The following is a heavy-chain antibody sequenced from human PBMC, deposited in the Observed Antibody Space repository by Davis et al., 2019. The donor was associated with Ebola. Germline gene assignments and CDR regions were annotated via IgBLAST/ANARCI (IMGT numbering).Heavy chain of an antibody. CDR3: ASLHQIRGKTCFDS. CDR1: GGSFNDYY. J-gene: IGHJ4*02. CDR2: INHRGDT. D-gene: IGHD2-2*01. Sequence: PSETLSLSCAVYGGSFNDYYWSWVRQSPGQGLEWIGEINHRGDTDYNSSLNGRVTISIDPSRLQFSLRLASVTASDTALYYCASLHQIRGKTCFDSWGQGNLVVVSS. V-gene: IGHV4-34*01.